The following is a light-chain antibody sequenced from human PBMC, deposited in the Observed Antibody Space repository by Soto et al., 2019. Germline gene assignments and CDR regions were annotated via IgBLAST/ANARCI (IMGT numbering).Light chain of an antibody. CDR3: KHRDNWSYI. J-gene: IGKJ2*01. CDR2: DAS. V-gene: IGKV3-11*01. CDR1: ESVRHY. Sequence: EIVSTQSPATLSLSPGERATLSCRASESVRHYVARYQQKPAQAPRLLIYDASNRATGIPARFSGSGSGTDHNLTISSLEAEDFPVYYCKHRDNWSYIFGQGTKVDIK.